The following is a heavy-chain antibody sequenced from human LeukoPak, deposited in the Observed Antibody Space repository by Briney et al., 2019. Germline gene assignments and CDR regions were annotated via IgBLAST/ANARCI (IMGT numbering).Heavy chain of an antibody. V-gene: IGHV3-23*01. CDR2: ISGSGGST. J-gene: IGHJ5*02. CDR1: GFTFSSYA. Sequence: GGSLRLSCAASGFTFSSYAMNWVRQAPGKGLEWVSAISGSGGSTYYADSVKGRFTISRDNSKNTLYLQMNSLRAEDTAVYYCAKNPYDSSGYYHNWFDPWGQGTLVTVSS. D-gene: IGHD3-22*01. CDR3: AKNPYDSSGYYHNWFDP.